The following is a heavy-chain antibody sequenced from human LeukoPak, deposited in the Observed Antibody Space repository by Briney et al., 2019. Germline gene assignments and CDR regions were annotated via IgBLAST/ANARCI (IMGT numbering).Heavy chain of an antibody. V-gene: IGHV4-31*03. J-gene: IGHJ4*02. D-gene: IGHD4-17*01. CDR1: GGSISSGGYY. CDR3: ARGPDDHGDYHSSLYFDY. CDR2: IYYSGST. Sequence: PSETLSLTCTVSGGSISSGGYYWSWIRQHPGKGLEWIGYIYYSGSTYYNPSLKSRVTISVDTSKNQFSLKLSSVTAADTAVYYCARGPDDHGDYHSSLYFDYWGQGTLVTVSS.